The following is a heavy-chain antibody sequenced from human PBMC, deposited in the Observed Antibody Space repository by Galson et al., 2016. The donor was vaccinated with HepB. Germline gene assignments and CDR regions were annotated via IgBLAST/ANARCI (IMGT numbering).Heavy chain of an antibody. Sequence: SETLSLTCAVSGGSISSYDWWNWVRQAPGKGLEWIGEIYHGGRTIYNPSLKSRVTMSLDKSKNQFSLILSSVTAADTAIYYCATSERLAGTDASDIWGQGTMVTVSS. CDR3: ATSERLAGTDASDI. V-gene: IGHV4-4*02. J-gene: IGHJ3*02. CDR1: GGSISSYDW. CDR2: IYHGGRT. D-gene: IGHD6-19*01.